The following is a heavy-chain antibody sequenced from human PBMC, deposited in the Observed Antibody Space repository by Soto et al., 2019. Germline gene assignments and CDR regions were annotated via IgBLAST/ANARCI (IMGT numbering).Heavy chain of an antibody. V-gene: IGHV3-23*01. CDR2: ISGSGGST. CDR1: GYSVCNYA. CDR3: AKILRSSGWFDP. J-gene: IGHJ5*02. Sequence: PGWSLKLSCAASGYSVCNYAMAVVRQTPGKGLEWVSAISGSGGSTYYADSVKGRFTISRDNSKNTLYLQMNSLRAEDTAVYYCAKILRSSGWFDPWGQGTLVTVSS. D-gene: IGHD6-6*01.